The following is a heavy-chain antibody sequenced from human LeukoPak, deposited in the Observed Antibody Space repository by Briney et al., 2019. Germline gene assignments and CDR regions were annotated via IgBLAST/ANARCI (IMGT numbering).Heavy chain of an antibody. CDR3: ARETADIVVVPAATYGMDV. J-gene: IGHJ6*04. D-gene: IGHD2-2*01. CDR1: GFTFSSYS. V-gene: IGHV3-21*01. CDR2: ISSSSSYI. Sequence: RGSLRLSCAASGFTFSSYSMNWVRQAPGKGLEWVSSISSSSSYIYYADSVKGRFTISRDNAKNSLYLQMNSLRAEDTAVYYCARETADIVVVPAATYGMDVWGKGTTVTVSS.